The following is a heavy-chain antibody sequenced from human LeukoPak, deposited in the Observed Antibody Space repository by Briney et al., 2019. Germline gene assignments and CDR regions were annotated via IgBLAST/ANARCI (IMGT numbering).Heavy chain of an antibody. Sequence: GRSLRLSCAASGFTFEDYAMHWVRQAPGKGLEWVSGISWNSGSIGYADSVKGRFTISRDNAKNSLYLQMNSLRAEDTALYYCAKDMGACSGGSCYSAQAYGMDVWGQGTTVTVSS. D-gene: IGHD2-15*01. CDR1: GFTFEDYA. CDR2: ISWNSGSI. J-gene: IGHJ6*02. V-gene: IGHV3-9*01. CDR3: AKDMGACSGGSCYSAQAYGMDV.